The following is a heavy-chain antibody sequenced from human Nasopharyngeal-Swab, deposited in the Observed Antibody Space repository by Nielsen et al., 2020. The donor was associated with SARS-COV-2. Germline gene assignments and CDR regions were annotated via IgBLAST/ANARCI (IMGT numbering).Heavy chain of an antibody. Sequence: WIRQPPGKGLEWVSAISGSGGSTYYADSVKGRFTISRDNSKNTLYLQMNSLRAEDTAVYYCVVSPRAVAAASDYWGQGTLVTVSS. V-gene: IGHV3-23*01. J-gene: IGHJ4*02. D-gene: IGHD6-19*01. CDR2: ISGSGGST. CDR3: VVSPRAVAAASDY.